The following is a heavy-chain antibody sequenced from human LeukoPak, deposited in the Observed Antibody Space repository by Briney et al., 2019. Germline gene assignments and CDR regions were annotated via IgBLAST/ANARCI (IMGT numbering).Heavy chain of an antibody. CDR2: ISYDGSNK. V-gene: IGHV3-30-3*01. D-gene: IGHD6-13*01. CDR1: GFTFSSYA. J-gene: IGHJ4*02. Sequence: GRSLRLSCAASGFTFSSYAMHWVRQAPGKGLEWVAVISYDGSNKYYADSVKGRFTISRDNSKNTLYLQMNSLRAEDTALYYCAKAHLPRGRLLTPRIAAAALDYWGQGALVTVSS. CDR3: AKAHLPRGRLLTPRIAAAALDY.